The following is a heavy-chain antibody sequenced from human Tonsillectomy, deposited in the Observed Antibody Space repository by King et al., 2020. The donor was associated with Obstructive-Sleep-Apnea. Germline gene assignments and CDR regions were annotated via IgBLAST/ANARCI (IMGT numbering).Heavy chain of an antibody. CDR3: ARQTGVTAIDWCEP. D-gene: IGHD2-21*02. CDR2: IYYSGST. Sequence: QLQESGPGLVKPSETLSLTCTVSGGSISSYYWSWIRQPPGKGLEWIGYIYYSGSTNYNPSLKSRVTISVDTSKNQFSLKLSSVTAADTAVDYCARQTGVTAIDWCEPGGQGTLVTVSS. CDR1: GGSISSYY. V-gene: IGHV4-59*08. J-gene: IGHJ5*02.